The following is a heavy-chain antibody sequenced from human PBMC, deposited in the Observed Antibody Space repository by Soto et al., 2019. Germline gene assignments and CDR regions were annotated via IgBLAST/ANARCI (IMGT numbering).Heavy chain of an antibody. V-gene: IGHV3-48*02. CDR2: IRGSSSSI. J-gene: IGHJ2*01. D-gene: IGHD3-10*01. CDR1: GFTFSTYS. Sequence: EVQLVESGGGLVQPGESLRLSCAASGFTFSTYSMNWVRQAPGKGLEWISYIRGSSSSIYYADSVKGRFTISRDNAKNSLYLKRNSLRDGDGAVYSGARLPPGGSSDLGGRATLVSVSS. CDR3: ARLPPGGSSDL.